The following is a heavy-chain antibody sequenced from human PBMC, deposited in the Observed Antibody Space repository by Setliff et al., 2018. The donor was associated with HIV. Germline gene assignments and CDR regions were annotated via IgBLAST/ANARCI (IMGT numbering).Heavy chain of an antibody. V-gene: IGHV4-38-2*02. CDR1: GYSISSGYY. J-gene: IGHJ4*02. D-gene: IGHD5-12*01. CDR2: IHQSGST. Sequence: PSETMSLTCTVSGYSISSGYYWGWLRQPPGKGLEWIGSIHQSGSTYYNPSLKSRVTISIDTSKNQFSLKLTPVTAADTAVYYCARRGAYGYDYFDYWGPGILVTVSS. CDR3: ARRGAYGYDYFDY.